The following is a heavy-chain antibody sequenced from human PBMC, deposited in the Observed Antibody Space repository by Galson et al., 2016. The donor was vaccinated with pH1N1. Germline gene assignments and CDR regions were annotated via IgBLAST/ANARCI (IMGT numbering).Heavy chain of an antibody. D-gene: IGHD5-18*01. CDR3: AKHPYYVDTSKIDY. Sequence: SLRLSCAASGLTFSSYAMHWVRQAPGRGLEWVSTITGSGGGTYYPDSVKGRFTISRDNSKNTLYLQMNSLRADDAAVYYCAKHPYYVDTSKIDYWGQGTLVSVSS. J-gene: IGHJ4*02. CDR2: ITGSGGGT. CDR1: GLTFSSYA. V-gene: IGHV3-23*01.